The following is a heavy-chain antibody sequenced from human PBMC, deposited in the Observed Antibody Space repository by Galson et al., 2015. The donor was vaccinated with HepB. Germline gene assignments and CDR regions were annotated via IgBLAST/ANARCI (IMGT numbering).Heavy chain of an antibody. CDR3: ARGSSGWYSFAMYY. CDR1: GGSFSGYY. Sequence: SETLSLTCAVYGGSFSGYYWSWIRQPPGKGLEWIGEINHSGSTNYNPSLKSRVTISVDTSKNQFSLKLSSVTAADTAVYYCARGSSGWYSFAMYYWGQGTLVTVSS. V-gene: IGHV4-34*01. D-gene: IGHD6-19*01. CDR2: INHSGST. J-gene: IGHJ4*02.